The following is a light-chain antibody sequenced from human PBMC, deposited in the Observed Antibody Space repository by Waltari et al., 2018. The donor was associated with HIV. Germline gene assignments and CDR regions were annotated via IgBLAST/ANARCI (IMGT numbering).Light chain of an antibody. Sequence: DIQMTQSPSSLSAYVGDRVTITCQASHYIDNYLSWYQQKPGKAPKLLIYDASNLETGVSSRFSGSGYGTEFSFTISSLQPEDIATYYCQQYENLPYSFGQGTNLEI. V-gene: IGKV1-33*01. J-gene: IGKJ2*03. CDR2: DAS. CDR3: QQYENLPYS. CDR1: HYIDNY.